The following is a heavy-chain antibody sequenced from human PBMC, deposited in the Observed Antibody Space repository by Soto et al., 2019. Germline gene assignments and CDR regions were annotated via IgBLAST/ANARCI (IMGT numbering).Heavy chain of an antibody. CDR2: IYYSGST. J-gene: IGHJ6*02. V-gene: IGHV4-31*03. CDR3: ARGAAAIDYYYYGMDV. Sequence: QVQLQESGPGLVKPSQTLSLTCTVSGGSISSGGYYWSWIRQHPGKGLEWIGYIYYSGSTYYNPSLKSRVTISVDTSKNQFSLKLSSVTAADTAVYYCARGAAAIDYYYYGMDVWGQGTTVTVSS. CDR1: GGSISSGGYY. D-gene: IGHD6-13*01.